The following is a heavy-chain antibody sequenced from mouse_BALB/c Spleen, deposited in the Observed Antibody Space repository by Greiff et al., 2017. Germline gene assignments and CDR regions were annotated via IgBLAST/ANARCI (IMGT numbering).Heavy chain of an antibody. J-gene: IGHJ3*01. D-gene: IGHD1-2*01. V-gene: IGHV3-6*02. CDR1: GYSITSGYY. Sequence: VQLQQSGPGLVKPSQSLSLTCSVTGYSITSGYYWNWIRQFPGNKLEWMGYISYDGSNNYNPSLKNRISITRDTSKNQFFLKLNSVTTEDTATYYGAREENYGYPAWFAYWGQGTLVTVSA. CDR2: ISYDGSN. CDR3: AREENYGYPAWFAY.